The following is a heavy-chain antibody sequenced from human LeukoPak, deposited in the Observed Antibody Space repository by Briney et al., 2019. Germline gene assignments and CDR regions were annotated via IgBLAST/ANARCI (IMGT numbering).Heavy chain of an antibody. CDR1: GGSISDYY. J-gene: IGHJ4*02. CDR3: ARSITAGNYGAPFAY. D-gene: IGHD1-7*01. Sequence: SETLSLTCTVSGGSISDYYWSWLRQPPGKELECIGYIYYSGSTNYNPSLTSRVTISEDTSKNQFSLTLSSVTAADPAVYYCARSITAGNYGAPFAYWGQGTLVTVSS. CDR2: IYYSGST. V-gene: IGHV4-59*01.